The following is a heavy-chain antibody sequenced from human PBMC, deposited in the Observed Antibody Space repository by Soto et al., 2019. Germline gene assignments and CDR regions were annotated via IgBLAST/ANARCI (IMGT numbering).Heavy chain of an antibody. D-gene: IGHD3-22*01. CDR3: ARDYYDSSGSIDY. V-gene: IGHV5-10-1*01. CDR1: GYSFTSYW. CDR2: IDPSDSYT. Sequence: PGESLKISCKGSGYSFTSYWISWVRQMPGKGLEWMGRIDPSDSYTNYSPSFQGHVTISADKSISTAYLQWSSLKASDTAMYYCARDYYDSSGSIDYWGQGTLVTGLL. J-gene: IGHJ4*02.